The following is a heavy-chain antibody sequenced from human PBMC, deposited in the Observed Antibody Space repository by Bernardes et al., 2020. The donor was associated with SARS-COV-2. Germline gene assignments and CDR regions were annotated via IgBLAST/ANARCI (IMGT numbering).Heavy chain of an antibody. Sequence: GGSLRLSCAASGFTFSSFGIHWVRQAPGKGLEWVAVISYDGSSKYYADSVKGRFTISRDNSKNSLYLQMNSLRAEDTAVYYCAREQYCSGGSCYFYGMDVWGQGTTVTVSS. CDR1: GFTFSSFG. CDR3: AREQYCSGGSCYFYGMDV. V-gene: IGHV3-30*03. J-gene: IGHJ6*02. CDR2: ISYDGSSK. D-gene: IGHD2-15*01.